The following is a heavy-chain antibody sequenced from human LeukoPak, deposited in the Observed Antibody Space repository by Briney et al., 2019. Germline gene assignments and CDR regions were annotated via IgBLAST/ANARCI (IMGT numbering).Heavy chain of an antibody. D-gene: IGHD3-10*01. Sequence: KASETLSLTCTVSGGSISSYYWSWIRQPAGKGLEWIGRIYTSGSTSYNPSLKSRVTMSVDTSKNQFSLKLSSVTAADTAVYYCARDFLDYYGSGSYYYYYYGMDVWGQGTTVTVSS. J-gene: IGHJ6*02. CDR1: GGSISSYY. V-gene: IGHV4-4*07. CDR2: IYTSGST. CDR3: ARDFLDYYGSGSYYYYYYGMDV.